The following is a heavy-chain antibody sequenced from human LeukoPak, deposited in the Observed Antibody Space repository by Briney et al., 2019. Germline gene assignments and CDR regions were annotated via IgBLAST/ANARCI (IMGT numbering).Heavy chain of an antibody. CDR1: GFTFSSYW. D-gene: IGHD5-24*01. CDR2: IKEDGTET. J-gene: IGHJ4*02. Sequence: GGSPRLSCAASGFTFSSYWMSWVRLAPGKGLEWVANIKEDGTETYYVDSVKGRFTISRDNAKNSLYLQMNSLRVEDTAVYYCAKEGRSLQTYWGQGTLVTVSS. CDR3: AKEGRSLQTY. V-gene: IGHV3-7*03.